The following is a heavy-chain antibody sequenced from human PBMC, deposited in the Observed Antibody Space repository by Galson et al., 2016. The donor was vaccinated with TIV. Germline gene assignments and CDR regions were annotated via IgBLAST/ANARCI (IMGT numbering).Heavy chain of an antibody. V-gene: IGHV4-38-2*02. CDR1: GYSINSGYY. CDR3: VREGSTVTMHHYFGMDV. J-gene: IGHJ6*02. D-gene: IGHD4-17*01. Sequence: LTCAVSGYSINSGYYWGWIRQPPGKGLQWIGSIYESGTTYYNPSLKSRLTMSVDTSKNRFSLKLSSVSAADTAVYYCVREGSTVTMHHYFGMDVWGQGTSVTVSS. CDR2: IYESGTT.